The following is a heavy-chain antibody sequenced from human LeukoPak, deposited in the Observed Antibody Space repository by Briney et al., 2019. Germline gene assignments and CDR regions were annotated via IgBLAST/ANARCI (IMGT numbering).Heavy chain of an antibody. J-gene: IGHJ4*02. CDR1: GFTFSGYG. CDR2: ISYDGSYK. CDR3: AKWDFDY. V-gene: IGHV3-30*18. Sequence: PGGSLRLSCAASGFTFSGYGMHWVRQAPGKGLEWVAVISYDGSYKYYADSVQGRFTISRDNSKNTIYLQMNSLRPDDTAVYYCAKWDFDYWGQGTLVTVSS.